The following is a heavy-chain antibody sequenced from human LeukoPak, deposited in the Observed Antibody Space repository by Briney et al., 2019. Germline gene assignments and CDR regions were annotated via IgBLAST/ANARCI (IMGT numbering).Heavy chain of an antibody. V-gene: IGHV1-2*03. CDR2: INPNSGGT. J-gene: IGHJ6*02. CDR3: AREKLHAKDEYSSARPPLPPFGMDV. Sequence: LAASLKVSCKASGYTFTGYYMHWVRQAPGQGLEWMGWINPNSGGTNYAQKFQGRVTMTRDTSISTAYMELSRLRSDDTAVYYCAREKLHAKDEYSSARPPLPPFGMDVWGQGTTVTVSS. CDR1: GYTFTGYY. D-gene: IGHD6-6*01.